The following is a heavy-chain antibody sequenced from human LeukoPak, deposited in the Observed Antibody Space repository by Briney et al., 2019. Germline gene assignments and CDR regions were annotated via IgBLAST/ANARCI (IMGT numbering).Heavy chain of an antibody. Sequence: SETLSLTCTVSGGSISSSSYYWAWIRQPPGKGLEWIGYIYYSGNTNYNPSLKSRVTISVDTSKNQFSLKLSSVTAADTAVYYCARCFADTALDHWGQGTPVTVSS. D-gene: IGHD5-18*01. V-gene: IGHV4-61*05. CDR3: ARCFADTALDH. CDR1: GGSISSSSYY. J-gene: IGHJ4*02. CDR2: IYYSGNT.